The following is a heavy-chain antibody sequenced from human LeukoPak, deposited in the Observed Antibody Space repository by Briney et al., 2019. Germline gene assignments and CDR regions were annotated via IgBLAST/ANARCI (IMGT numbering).Heavy chain of an antibody. CDR3: ARQGSSSTSWQTIDY. J-gene: IGHJ4*02. Sequence: GESLKISCKGSGYSFTNHWIAWVRQMPGKGLECMGIINPVDSETRYSPSFQGQVTISVDESITTASLQWSSLRTSDTAMYYCARQGSSSTSWQTIDYWGQGTLVTVSS. CDR2: INPVDSET. D-gene: IGHD2-2*01. CDR1: GYSFTNHW. V-gene: IGHV5-51*01.